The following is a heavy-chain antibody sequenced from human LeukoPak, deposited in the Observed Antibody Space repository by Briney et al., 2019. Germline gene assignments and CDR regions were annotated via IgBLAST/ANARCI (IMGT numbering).Heavy chain of an antibody. CDR2: VYYSGST. D-gene: IGHD3-22*01. Sequence: KASETLSLTCTVSGGSISSNIHYWGWVRQPPGEVLEWVGSVYYSGSTYYNPSLKSRVTISVDTSNNHFSLKLSSVTAADTAVYYCARHERVSGSGYYLDYWGQGTLVTVSS. CDR3: ARHERVSGSGYYLDY. CDR1: GGSISSNIHY. V-gene: IGHV4-39*01. J-gene: IGHJ4*02.